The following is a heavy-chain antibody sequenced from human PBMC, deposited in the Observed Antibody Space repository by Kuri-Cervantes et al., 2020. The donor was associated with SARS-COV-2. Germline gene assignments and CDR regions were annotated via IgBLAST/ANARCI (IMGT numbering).Heavy chain of an antibody. J-gene: IGHJ6*03. CDR3: SRGELGISNYYYYYMDV. D-gene: IGHD7-27*01. CDR2: INPSGGST. V-gene: IGHV1-46*01. CDR1: GYTFTSYY. Sequence: ASVKVSCKAAGYTFTSYYMHWVLQAPGQGLEWMGIINPSGGSTSYAQKFQGRVTMTRDTSTSTVYMELSSLRSEDTAVYYCSRGELGISNYYYYYMDVWGKGTTVTVSS.